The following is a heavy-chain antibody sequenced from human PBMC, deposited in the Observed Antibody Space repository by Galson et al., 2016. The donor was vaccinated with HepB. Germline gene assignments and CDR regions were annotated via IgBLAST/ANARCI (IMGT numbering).Heavy chain of an antibody. D-gene: IGHD3-16*01. Sequence: PALVKPTQTLTLTCTFSGFSFNTSGMSMGWIRQPPGKALDWLALIYWDDDKRYSPSLKSRLTITKDTSKNRVVLTMTNMDPVDTATYYCAHSQSGGFDYWGQGTLVTVSS. CDR1: GFSFNTSGMS. V-gene: IGHV2-5*02. CDR3: AHSQSGGFDY. J-gene: IGHJ4*02. CDR2: IYWDDDK.